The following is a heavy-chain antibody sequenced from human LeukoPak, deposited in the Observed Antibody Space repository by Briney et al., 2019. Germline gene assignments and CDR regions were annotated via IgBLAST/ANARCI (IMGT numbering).Heavy chain of an antibody. CDR3: ARDLTVAGNY. D-gene: IGHD6-19*01. CDR1: GLTFSSYA. Sequence: PGRSLRLSCAASGLTFSSYAMHWVRQAPGKGLEWVAVISYDGSNKYYADSVKGRFTISRDNSKNTLYLQMNSLRAEDTAVYYCARDLTVAGNYWGQGTLVTVSS. J-gene: IGHJ4*02. V-gene: IGHV3-30-3*01. CDR2: ISYDGSNK.